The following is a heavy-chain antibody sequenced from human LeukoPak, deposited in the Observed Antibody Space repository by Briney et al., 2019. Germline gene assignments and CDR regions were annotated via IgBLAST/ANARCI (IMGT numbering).Heavy chain of an antibody. CDR3: AKDQKRRIVVVITD. CDR1: GFTFSSYA. D-gene: IGHD3-22*01. J-gene: IGHJ4*02. V-gene: IGHV3-30-3*01. CDR2: ISYDGSNK. Sequence: QAGGSLRLSCAASGFTFSSYAMHWVRQAPGKGLEWVAVISYDGSNKYCADSVKGRFTISRDNSKNTLYLQMNSLRAEDTAVYYCAKDQKRRIVVVITDWGQGTLVTVSS.